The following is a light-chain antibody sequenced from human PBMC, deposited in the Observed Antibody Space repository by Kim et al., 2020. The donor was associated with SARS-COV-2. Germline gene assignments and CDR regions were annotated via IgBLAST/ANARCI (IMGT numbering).Light chain of an antibody. J-gene: IGLJ1*01. CDR2: GSD. Sequence: QAVVTQPPSASGAPGQRVTISCSGGSSDIGSNPVYWFQQLPGTAPKLFIFGSDQRPSGVPDRFSGSKSGTSASLAISGLRSEDEADYYCATWDDSLSAYVFGTGTKVTVL. V-gene: IGLV1-47*02. CDR3: ATWDDSLSAYV. CDR1: SSDIGSNP.